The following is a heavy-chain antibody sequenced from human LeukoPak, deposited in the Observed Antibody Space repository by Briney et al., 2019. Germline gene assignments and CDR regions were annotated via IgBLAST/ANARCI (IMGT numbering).Heavy chain of an antibody. J-gene: IGHJ4*02. CDR2: ISYDGTNK. CDR3: AKDDRGNEAPFDY. Sequence: PGGSLRLSCAASGFTFSNYDMHWVGQGPGKGLEGVAVISYDGTNKYYADSVKGRFTISRDNSKNTLHLQMNSLRAEDTAVYYCAKDDRGNEAPFDYWGQGTLVTVSS. CDR1: GFTFSNYD. V-gene: IGHV3-30*18.